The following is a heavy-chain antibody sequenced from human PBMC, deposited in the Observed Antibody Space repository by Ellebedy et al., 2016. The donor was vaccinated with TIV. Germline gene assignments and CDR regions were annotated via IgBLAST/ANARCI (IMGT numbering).Heavy chain of an antibody. CDR1: GGTFTSYA. CDR3: ARDGSRRWIAKVGATWDDDFDI. D-gene: IGHD1-26*01. V-gene: IGHV1-69*13. Sequence: SVKVSCXASGGTFTSYAITWVRQAPGQGLEWMGGIIPMFGTASYAQKFQGRVTITADESTSTAYMELSSLRSEDTAVYYCARDGSRRWIAKVGATWDDDFDIWGQGTMVTVSS. CDR2: IIPMFGTA. J-gene: IGHJ3*02.